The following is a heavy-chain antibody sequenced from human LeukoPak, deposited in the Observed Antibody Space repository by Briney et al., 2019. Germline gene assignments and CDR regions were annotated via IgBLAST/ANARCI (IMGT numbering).Heavy chain of an antibody. CDR3: ARGRVGHDYGDN. Sequence: ASVKVSCKASGYTFTSYDINWVRQATGQGREWMGWMNPNSGNTGYAQKFQGRVTMTRNTSISTAYMELSSLRSEDTAVYYCARGRVGHDYGDNWGQGTLVTVSS. V-gene: IGHV1-8*01. J-gene: IGHJ4*02. CDR2: MNPNSGNT. CDR1: GYTFTSYD. D-gene: IGHD1-26*01.